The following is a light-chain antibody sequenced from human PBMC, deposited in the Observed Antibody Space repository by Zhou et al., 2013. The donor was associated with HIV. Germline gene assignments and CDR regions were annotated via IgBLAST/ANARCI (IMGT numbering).Light chain of an antibody. V-gene: IGKV1-5*03. J-gene: IGKJ4*01. CDR3: QKYNSAPRT. CDR2: KAS. CDR1: QSISSW. Sequence: DIQMTQSPSTLSASVGDRVTITCRASQSISSWLAWYQQKPGKAPNLLIYKASTLESGVPSRFSGSGSGTDFTLTISSLQPEDVATYYCQKYNSAPRTFGGGTKVEIK.